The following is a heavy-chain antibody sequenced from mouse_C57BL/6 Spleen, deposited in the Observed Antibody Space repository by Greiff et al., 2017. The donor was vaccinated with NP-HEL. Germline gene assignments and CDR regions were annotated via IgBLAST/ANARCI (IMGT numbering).Heavy chain of an antibody. Sequence: VKLVESGAELVKPGASVKISCKASGYAFSSYWMNWVKQRPGKGLEWIGQIYPGDGDTNYNGKFKGKATLTADKSSSTAYMQLSSLTSEDSAVYFCGRTTVVARYFDVWGTGTAVTVSS. V-gene: IGHV1-80*01. CDR2: IYPGDGDT. D-gene: IGHD1-1*01. J-gene: IGHJ1*03. CDR3: GRTTVVARYFDV. CDR1: GYAFSSYW.